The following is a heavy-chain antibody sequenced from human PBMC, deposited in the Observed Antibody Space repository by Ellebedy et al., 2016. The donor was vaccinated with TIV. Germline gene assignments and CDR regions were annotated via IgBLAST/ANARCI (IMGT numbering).Heavy chain of an antibody. CDR3: ARPLRSTVTTSIYFDY. CDR1: GDSISSSSYF. J-gene: IGHJ4*02. D-gene: IGHD4-17*01. Sequence: SETLSLTXSVSGDSISSSSYFWGWIRQPPGEGLDWIGIIYYSGSTYYNPSLNSRVTISIDTSKNQFSLNLSSVTAADTAVYYCARPLRSTVTTSIYFDYWGQGTLVTVSS. CDR2: IYYSGST. V-gene: IGHV4-39*01.